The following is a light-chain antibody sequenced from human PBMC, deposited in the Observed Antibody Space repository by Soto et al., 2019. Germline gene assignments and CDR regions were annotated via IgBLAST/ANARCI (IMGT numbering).Light chain of an antibody. J-gene: IGKJ1*01. Sequence: DIKISQPPATQSRSVGDRVTLTCRASQTISSWLAWYQQKPGKAPKRLIYKASTLKSGVPSRFSGSGSGTEFTLTISSLQSDNFASYYCQQRSTNPPWPFGLGTQV. CDR3: QQRSTNPPWP. V-gene: IGKV1-5*03. CDR2: KAS. CDR1: QTISSW.